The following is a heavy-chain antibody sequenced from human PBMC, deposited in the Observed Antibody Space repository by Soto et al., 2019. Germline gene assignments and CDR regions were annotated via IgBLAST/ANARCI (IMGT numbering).Heavy chain of an antibody. CDR2: IIPIFGTA. Sequence: QVELVQSGAEVKKPGSSVKVSCQASEDTFRNYAISWVRQSPGQGREWMGGIIPIFGTANYAQKFQGRVTITADTSANTVYLELSSLRSEDTAVYYCATTKYDSSAYYYWSLGLWGRGTLVTVS. J-gene: IGHJ2*01. CDR1: EDTFRNYA. CDR3: ATTKYDSSAYYYWSLGL. D-gene: IGHD3-22*01. V-gene: IGHV1-69*06.